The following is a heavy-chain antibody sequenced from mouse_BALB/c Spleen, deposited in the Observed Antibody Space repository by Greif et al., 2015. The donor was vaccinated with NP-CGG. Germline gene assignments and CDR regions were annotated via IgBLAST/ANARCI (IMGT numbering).Heavy chain of an antibody. V-gene: IGHV3-6*02. D-gene: IGHD4-1*01. CDR2: ISYDGSN. Sequence: EVQLQESGPGLVKPSQSLSLTCSVTGYSITSGYYWNWIRQFPGNKLEWMGYISYDGSNNYNPSLKNRISITRDTSNNQFFLKLNSVTTEDTATYYCARDPANWIFDYWGQGTTLTVSS. CDR3: ARDPANWIFDY. J-gene: IGHJ2*01. CDR1: GYSITSGYY.